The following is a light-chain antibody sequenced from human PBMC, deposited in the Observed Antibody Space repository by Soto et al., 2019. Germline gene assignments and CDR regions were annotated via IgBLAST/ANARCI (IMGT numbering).Light chain of an antibody. CDR2: GAS. Sequence: EIVLTQSPGTLSLSPGERATLSCRASQNIDGNFLVWHQQKPGQAPRLLIYGASTRASGIPASFSGSGSGTEFTLTISSLQSKDFAVYYCQQYFNWPRTFGQGTKVDIK. CDR1: QNIDGNF. V-gene: IGKV3-15*01. J-gene: IGKJ1*01. CDR3: QQYFNWPRT.